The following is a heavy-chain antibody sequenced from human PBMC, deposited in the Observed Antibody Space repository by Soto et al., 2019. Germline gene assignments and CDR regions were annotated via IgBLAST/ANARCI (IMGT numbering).Heavy chain of an antibody. CDR2: INPATGDT. D-gene: IGHD6-13*01. CDR1: GYTFTTSA. Sequence: QVHLLQSGAEVQKPGASVRISCQASGYTFTTSAIHWVRQAPGQSLEWMGWINPATGDTKYSQSVRGRVTFALDTSATTACMDLRSLASHDTAVYYCARAAGRSKLLPFYFDPWGQGTLVTVSS. CDR3: ARAAGRSKLLPFYFDP. J-gene: IGHJ5*02. V-gene: IGHV1-3*01.